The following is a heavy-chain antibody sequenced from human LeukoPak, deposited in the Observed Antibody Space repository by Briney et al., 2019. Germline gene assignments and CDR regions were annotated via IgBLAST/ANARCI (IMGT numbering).Heavy chain of an antibody. CDR2: IYYSGST. V-gene: IGHV4-31*03. D-gene: IGHD3-16*02. J-gene: IGHJ4*02. CDR3: ARGRLGELSAVYFDY. Sequence: SETLSLTCTVSGCSISSGGYYWSWIRQHPGKGLEWIGYIYYSGSTYYNPSLKSRVTISVDTSKNQFSLKLSSVTAADTAVYYCARGRLGELSAVYFDYWGQGTLVTVSS. CDR1: GCSISSGGYY.